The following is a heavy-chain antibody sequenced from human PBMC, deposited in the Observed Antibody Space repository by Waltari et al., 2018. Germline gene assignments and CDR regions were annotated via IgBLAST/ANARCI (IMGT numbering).Heavy chain of an antibody. D-gene: IGHD2-2*01. Sequence: QMQLVQSGPEVKKPGTSVKVSCKASGFTFANSGVQWVRQARGPRPEWIGWIVVGRSSTDYAQKFQERVTITRDMSTSTAYMELSSLRPEDTAVYYCAADRNCGSSACSPYNFDSWGQGTLVTVSS. J-gene: IGHJ4*02. CDR3: AADRNCGSSACSPYNFDS. CDR1: GFTFANSG. V-gene: IGHV1-58*01. CDR2: IVVGRSST.